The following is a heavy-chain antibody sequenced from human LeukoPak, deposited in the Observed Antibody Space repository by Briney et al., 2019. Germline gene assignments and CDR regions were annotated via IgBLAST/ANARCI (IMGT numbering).Heavy chain of an antibody. CDR2: IRSKAHGGTV. V-gene: IGHV3-49*04. CDR3: SAGSSAWNWVGFHH. J-gene: IGHJ4*02. Sequence: GRSLRLSCTASGFTFGDYSMSWVRQAPGKGLEWVGSIRSKAHGGTVEYAASVKGRFTISRDDSKNIAYLQMNSLKTEDTGIYYCSAGSSAWNWVGFHHWGQGALVTVSS. D-gene: IGHD6-19*01. CDR1: GFTFGDYS.